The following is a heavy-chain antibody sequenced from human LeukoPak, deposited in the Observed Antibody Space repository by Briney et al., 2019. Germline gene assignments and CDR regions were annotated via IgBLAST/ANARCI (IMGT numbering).Heavy chain of an antibody. CDR1: GFTFDDYA. CDR2: ISWDGGST. J-gene: IGHJ4*02. Sequence: SGGSLRLSCAASGFTFDDYAMHWVRQAPGKGLEWVSLISWDGGSTYYADSVKGRFTISRDNSKNSLYLQMNSLRAEDTALYYCAKDGRYYDSSGYYYSSYFEYWGQGTLVTVSS. V-gene: IGHV3-43D*03. D-gene: IGHD3-22*01. CDR3: AKDGRYYDSSGYYYSSYFEY.